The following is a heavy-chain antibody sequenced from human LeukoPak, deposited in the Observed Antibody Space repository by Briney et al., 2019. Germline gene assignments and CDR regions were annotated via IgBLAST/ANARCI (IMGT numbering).Heavy chain of an antibody. CDR1: GFSLSNYW. CDR2: ISGSGGST. V-gene: IGHV3-23*01. CDR3: AKSPGLRTFDI. J-gene: IGHJ3*02. Sequence: GGSLRLSCAASGFSLSNYWMNWVRQAPGKGLEWVSAISGSGGSTYYADSVKGRFTISRDNSKNTLYLQMNSLRAEDTAVYYCAKSPGLRTFDIWGQGTMVTVSS.